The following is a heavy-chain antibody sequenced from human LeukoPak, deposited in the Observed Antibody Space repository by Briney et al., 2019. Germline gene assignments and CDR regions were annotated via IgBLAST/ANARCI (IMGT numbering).Heavy chain of an antibody. CDR1: GFTFNTYW. D-gene: IGHD3-10*01. Sequence: PGGSLRLSCAASGFTFNTYWMHWVRQAPGKGLVWVSRTRSDGSSTSYADSVRGRFTISRDNAKNTLYLQMNSLRAEDTAVYYCAGVLGVRDLAYFDYWGHGTLVTVSS. CDR3: AGVLGVRDLAYFDY. J-gene: IGHJ4*01. V-gene: IGHV3-74*01. CDR2: TRSDGSST.